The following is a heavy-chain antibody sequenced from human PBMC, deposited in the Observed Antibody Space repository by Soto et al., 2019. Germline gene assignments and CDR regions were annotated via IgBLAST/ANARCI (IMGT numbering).Heavy chain of an antibody. CDR3: AKGRETTTSAKFCFDN. CDR2: LSVTGGGP. Sequence: PGGSLRLSCAASGFSFSSYDMTWVRQAPGQGLEWVSSLSVTGGGPYYADSVRGRFTMSRDNSKNTLALEMSGLGADDSAVYYCAKGRETTTSAKFCFDNWGQGTLVTVSS. D-gene: IGHD1-26*01. J-gene: IGHJ4*02. CDR1: GFSFSSYD. V-gene: IGHV3-23*01.